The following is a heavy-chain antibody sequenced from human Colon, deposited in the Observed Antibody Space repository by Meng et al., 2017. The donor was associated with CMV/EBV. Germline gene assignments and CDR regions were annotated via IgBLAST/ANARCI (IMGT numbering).Heavy chain of an antibody. CDR2: INARGSTT. D-gene: IGHD3-9*01. V-gene: IGHV3-23*01. J-gene: IGHJ4*02. CDR1: GITFSDYA. CDR3: AKVSAGYDILTGYLYFDY. Sequence: GESLKISCATSGITFSDYALSWVRQAPGKGLEWVSSINARGSTTYYADSVKGRLTISRDNSNNTMYVQMNSLRVEDTAVYYCAKVSAGYDILTGYLYFDYWGQGTLVTVSS.